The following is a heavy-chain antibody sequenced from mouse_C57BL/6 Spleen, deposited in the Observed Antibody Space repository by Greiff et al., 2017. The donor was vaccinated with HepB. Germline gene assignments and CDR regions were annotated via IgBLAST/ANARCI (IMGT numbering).Heavy chain of an antibody. V-gene: IGHV1-69*01. D-gene: IGHD2-5*01. CDR1: GYTFTSYW. Sequence: QVQLQQPGAELVMPGASVKLSCKASGYTFTSYWMHWVKQRPGQGLEWIGEIDPSDSYTNYNQKFKGKSTLTVDKSSSTAYMQLSSLTSEDTAVYYCARPYYSNYGGAMDYWGQGTSVTVSS. CDR2: IDPSDSYT. CDR3: ARPYYSNYGGAMDY. J-gene: IGHJ4*01.